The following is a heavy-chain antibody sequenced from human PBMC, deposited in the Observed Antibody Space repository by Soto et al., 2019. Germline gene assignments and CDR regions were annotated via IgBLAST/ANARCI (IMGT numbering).Heavy chain of an antibody. J-gene: IGHJ6*03. CDR1: GGSFSGYY. D-gene: IGHD6-13*01. CDR2: INHSGST. Sequence: PSETLSLTCAVYGGSFSGYYWSWIRQPPGKGLERVGEINHSGSTNYNPSLKSRVTISVDTSKNQFSLKLSSVTAADTAVYYCARELEPGIAAAGSAYYYYYYMDVWGKGTTVTVSS. CDR3: ARELEPGIAAAGSAYYYYYYMDV. V-gene: IGHV4-34*01.